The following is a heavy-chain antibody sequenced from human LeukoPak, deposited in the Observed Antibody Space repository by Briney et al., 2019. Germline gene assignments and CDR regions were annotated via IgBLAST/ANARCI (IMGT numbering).Heavy chain of an antibody. CDR2: INHSGNT. D-gene: IGHD6-13*01. J-gene: IGHJ4*02. CDR1: GYSIRSGYY. Sequence: SETLSLTCTVSGYSIRSGYYWGWIRQPPGKGLEWIGSINHSGNTYYNPSLKGRVTISVDTSKNQFSLRLSSVTAADTAVYYCASFLAAAHIDYWGQGTLVPSPQ. CDR3: ASFLAAAHIDY. V-gene: IGHV4-38-2*02.